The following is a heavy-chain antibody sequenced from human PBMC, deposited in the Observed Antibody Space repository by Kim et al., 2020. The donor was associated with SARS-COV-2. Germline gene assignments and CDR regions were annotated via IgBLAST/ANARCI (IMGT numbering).Heavy chain of an antibody. CDR2: IYHSGST. CDR1: GGSISSGGYS. V-gene: IGHV4-30-2*01. CDR3: ARSPRVGDSSFQH. D-gene: IGHD2-21*02. Sequence: SETLSLTCAVSGGSISSGGYSWSWIRQPPGKGLEWIGYIYHSGSTYYNPSLKSRVTISVDRSKNQFSLKLSSVTAADTAVYYGARSPRVGDSSFQHWGQGTLVTVSS. J-gene: IGHJ1*01.